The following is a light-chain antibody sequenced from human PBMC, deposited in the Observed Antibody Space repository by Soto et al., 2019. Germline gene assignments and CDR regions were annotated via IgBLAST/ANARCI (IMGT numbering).Light chain of an antibody. V-gene: IGLV2-14*01. CDR2: DVT. CDR1: SSDIGAYNY. J-gene: IGLJ2*01. CDR3: ASYTDYNPLVI. Sequence: QSALTQPASVSGSPGQSIAISCTGSSSDIGAYNYVSWYQHHPGKAPKLIIYDVTSRPSGVSSRFSGAKSGNAASLIISGLQPEDEADDFCASYTDYNPLVIFGGGTKLTVL.